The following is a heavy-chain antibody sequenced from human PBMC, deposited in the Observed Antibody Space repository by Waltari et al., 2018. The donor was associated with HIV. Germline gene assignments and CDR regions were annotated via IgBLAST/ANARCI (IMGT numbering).Heavy chain of an antibody. D-gene: IGHD3-22*01. J-gene: IGHJ6*02. V-gene: IGHV4-31*03. CDR3: ARAPTISGLLSDYYYAMDV. CDR1: GGSISRGGYY. CDR2: IYYSGST. Sequence: QVQLQESGPGLVKPSQTLSLTCPVSGGSISRGGYYWRWIRQHPGKGLEWIGYIYYSGSTYYNPSLKSRITISVDTSKNQFSLKLSSVTAADTAVYYCARAPTISGLLSDYYYAMDVWGQGTTVTVSS.